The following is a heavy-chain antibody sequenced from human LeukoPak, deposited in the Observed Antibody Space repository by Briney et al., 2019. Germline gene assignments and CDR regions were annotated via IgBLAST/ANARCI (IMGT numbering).Heavy chain of an antibody. J-gene: IGHJ4*02. D-gene: IGHD4-11*01. CDR2: IIPMFGAT. CDR1: GGIFSSYG. CDR3: ARGSYSDYIFDY. V-gene: IGHV1-69*05. Sequence: SVKVSCKASGGIFSSYGINWVRQAPGQGLEWMGRIIPMFGATNYAQKFQGRVTVTTDESTGTAYMELSSLRSEDTAVYYCARGSYSDYIFDYWGQGTLVTVSS.